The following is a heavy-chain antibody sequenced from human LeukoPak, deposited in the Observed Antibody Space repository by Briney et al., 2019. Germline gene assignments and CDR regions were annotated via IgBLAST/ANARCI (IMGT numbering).Heavy chain of an antibody. CDR3: ARGALTANWFDP. D-gene: IGHD3-9*01. Sequence: PSETLSLTCTVSGGSISSYYWSWIRQPPGKGLEWIGYIYYSGSTNYNPSLKSRVTISVDTSKNQFSLKLSSVTAADTAVYYCARGALTANWFDPWGQGTLVTVSS. CDR2: IYYSGST. V-gene: IGHV4-59*08. J-gene: IGHJ5*02. CDR1: GGSISSYY.